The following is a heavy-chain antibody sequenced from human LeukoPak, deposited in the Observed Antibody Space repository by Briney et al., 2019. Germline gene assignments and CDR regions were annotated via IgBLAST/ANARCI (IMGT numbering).Heavy chain of an antibody. V-gene: IGHV4-30-4*02. CDR3: ARVGGTNYYYYGMDV. CDR2: ISYSGST. D-gene: IGHD1-1*01. J-gene: IGHJ6*02. Sequence: PSETLSLTCTVSGGSISSGDYYWSWIRQPPGKGLEWIGYISYSGSTYYNPPLKSRVTISVDTSKNQFSLKLSSVTAADTAVYYCARVGGTNYYYYGMDVWGQGTTVTVSS. CDR1: GGSISSGDYY.